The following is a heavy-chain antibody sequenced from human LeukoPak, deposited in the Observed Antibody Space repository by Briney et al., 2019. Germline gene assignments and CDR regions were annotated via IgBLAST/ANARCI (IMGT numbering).Heavy chain of an antibody. V-gene: IGHV3-53*05. D-gene: IGHD2-2*01. Sequence: SGGSLRLSCAASGFTVSSNYMSWVRQAAGKGLEWVSVIYSGGSTYYADSVKGRFTISRDNSKNTLYLQMNSLRAEDTAVYYCARPLVPAALNYYYYYMDVWGKGTTVTVSS. CDR2: IYSGGST. J-gene: IGHJ6*03. CDR1: GFTVSSNY. CDR3: ARPLVPAALNYYYYYMDV.